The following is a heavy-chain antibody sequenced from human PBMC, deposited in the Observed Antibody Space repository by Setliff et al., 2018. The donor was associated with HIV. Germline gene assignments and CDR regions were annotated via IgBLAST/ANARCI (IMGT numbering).Heavy chain of an antibody. Sequence: SETLSLTCTVSGGSISGYYWSWIRQPPGKGLEWIGYIFYSGSTNYNPSLKSRVTISVDTSKNQFSRKLSSVTAADTAVYYCARQSDSSGYFPSWYFDYWAQGTLITVSS. V-gene: IGHV4-59*08. CDR1: GGSISGYY. J-gene: IGHJ4*02. CDR2: IFYSGST. D-gene: IGHD3-22*01. CDR3: ARQSDSSGYFPSWYFDY.